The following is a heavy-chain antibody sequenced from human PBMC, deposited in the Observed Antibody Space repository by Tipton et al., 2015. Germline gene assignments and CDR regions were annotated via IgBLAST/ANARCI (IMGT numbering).Heavy chain of an antibody. CDR1: AFTFSSYD. CDR3: ARMIGKSNVNY. V-gene: IGHV3-48*03. CDR2: MSYNGRTI. Sequence: GSLRLSCAASAFTFSSYDIIWVRQAPGKGLKWISYMSYNGRTIFYADSVKGRCTISRDNVKKSLFLQMNSLRAEDTAIYYCARMIGKSNVNYWGQGTVVTVSS. D-gene: IGHD2-21*01. J-gene: IGHJ4*02.